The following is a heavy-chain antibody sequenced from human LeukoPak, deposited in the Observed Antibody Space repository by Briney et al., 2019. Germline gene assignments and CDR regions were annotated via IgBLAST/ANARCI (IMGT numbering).Heavy chain of an antibody. D-gene: IGHD2-2*01. Sequence: GGSLRLSCEASGFTFSSYAMSWVRQAPGKGLEWVSAISGSGGSTYYADSVKGRFTISRDNSKNTLYLQMNSLRAEDTAVYYCAKSPGRYCSSTSCHEYFQHWGQGTLVTVSS. V-gene: IGHV3-23*01. CDR1: GFTFSSYA. CDR3: AKSPGRYCSSTSCHEYFQH. J-gene: IGHJ1*01. CDR2: ISGSGGST.